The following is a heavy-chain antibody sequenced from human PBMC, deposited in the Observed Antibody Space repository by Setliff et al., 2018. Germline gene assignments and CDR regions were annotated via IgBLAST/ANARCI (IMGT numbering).Heavy chain of an antibody. J-gene: IGHJ3*02. Sequence: PSETLSLTCTVSGDYISSQYWSWIRQPPGKGLEWIGEINHSGSTNYNPSLKSRVTISVDTSKNQFSLRLSSVTAADTAVYYCARVPRLLSVRNAFDIWGQGTMVTVSS. CDR1: GDYISSQY. D-gene: IGHD3-22*01. V-gene: IGHV4-34*01. CDR3: ARVPRLLSVRNAFDI. CDR2: INHSGST.